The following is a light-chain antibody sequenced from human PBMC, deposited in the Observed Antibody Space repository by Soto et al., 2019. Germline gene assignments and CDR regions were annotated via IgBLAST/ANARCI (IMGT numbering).Light chain of an antibody. CDR1: KADIGVYDF. CDR2: EVV. V-gene: IGLV2-8*01. Sequence: QSVLTQPPSASGSPGQTVTISCTGTKADIGVYDFVSWYQHHPGKAPRLIIYEVVQRPSGVPDRFSGSKSGNTASLTVSGLHAADEDDYFCTSYAGSNTYVFGSGTKLTVL. J-gene: IGLJ1*01. CDR3: TSYAGSNTYV.